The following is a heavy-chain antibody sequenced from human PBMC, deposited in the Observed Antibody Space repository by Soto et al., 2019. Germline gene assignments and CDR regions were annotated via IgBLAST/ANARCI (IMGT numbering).Heavy chain of an antibody. D-gene: IGHD3-22*01. J-gene: IGHJ6*02. CDR3: AGMYYYDSSGSRGGGSYYYGMDV. V-gene: IGHV1-69*12. Sequence: QVQLVQSGAEVKKPGSSVKVSCKASGGTFSSYAISWVRQAPGQGLEWMGGIIPIFGTANYAQKFQGRVMSTADESTSTADMELSVRRSEDTAVYYCAGMYYYDSSGSRGGGSYYYGMDVWDQGTTVTVSS. CDR2: IIPIFGTA. CDR1: GGTFSSYA.